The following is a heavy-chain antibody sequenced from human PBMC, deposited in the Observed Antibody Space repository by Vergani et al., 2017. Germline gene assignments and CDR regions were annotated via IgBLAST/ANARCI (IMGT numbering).Heavy chain of an antibody. J-gene: IGHJ1*01. D-gene: IGHD6-13*01. CDR2: IYPGDSDT. Sequence: EVQLVQSGAEVKKPGESLKISCKGSGYSFTSYWIGWVRQMPGKGLAWVGIIYPGDSDTRYSPSFQGQVTISADKSISTAYLQWSSLKASDTAMYYCASCTFMGSSPEYFQHWGQGTLVTVSS. CDR1: GYSFTSYW. V-gene: IGHV5-51*03. CDR3: ASCTFMGSSPEYFQH.